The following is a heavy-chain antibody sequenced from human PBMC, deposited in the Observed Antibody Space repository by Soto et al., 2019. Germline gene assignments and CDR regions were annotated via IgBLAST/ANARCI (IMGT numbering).Heavy chain of an antibody. CDR2: IYSGGST. D-gene: IGHD1-1*01. CDR1: GFTVSSNY. J-gene: IGHJ6*03. V-gene: IGHV3-53*04. Sequence: EVQLVESGGGLVQPGGSLRLSCAASGFTVSSNYMSWVRQAPGKGLEWVSVIYSGGSTYYADSVKGRFTISRHNSKNTLYLQISSLRAENTAVYYCARDPRENDGRYYYYYMDVWGKGTTVTVSS. CDR3: ARDPRENDGRYYYYYMDV.